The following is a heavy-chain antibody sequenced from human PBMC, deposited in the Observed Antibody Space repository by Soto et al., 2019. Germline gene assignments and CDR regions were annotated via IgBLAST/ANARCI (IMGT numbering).Heavy chain of an antibody. CDR1: GYTFTSYG. Sequence: ASVKVSCKASGYTFTSYGISWVRQAPGQGLEWMGWISAYNGNTNYAQKLQGRVTMTTDTSTSTAYMELRSLRSDDTAAYYCARDRWWDGYYYDRSPPGPWGQRTLVTVSS. CDR3: ARDRWWDGYYYDRSPPGP. V-gene: IGHV1-18*01. CDR2: ISAYNGNT. D-gene: IGHD3-22*01. J-gene: IGHJ5*02.